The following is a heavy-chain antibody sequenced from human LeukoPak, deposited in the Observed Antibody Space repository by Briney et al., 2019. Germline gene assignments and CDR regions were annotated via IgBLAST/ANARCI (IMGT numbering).Heavy chain of an antibody. CDR3: AKDLSSSGWYGYYYYYYGMDV. Sequence: GRSLRLSCAASGFTFSSYGMHWVRQAPGKGLEWVAVISYDGSNKYYADSVKDRFTISRDNSKNTLYLQMNSLRAEDTAVYYCAKDLSSSGWYGYYYYYYGMDVWGQGTTVTVSS. D-gene: IGHD6-19*01. J-gene: IGHJ6*02. V-gene: IGHV3-30*18. CDR1: GFTFSSYG. CDR2: ISYDGSNK.